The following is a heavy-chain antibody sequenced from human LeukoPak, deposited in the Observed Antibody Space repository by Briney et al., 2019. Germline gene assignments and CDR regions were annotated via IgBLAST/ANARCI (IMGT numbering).Heavy chain of an antibody. J-gene: IGHJ4*02. CDR1: GYTFTCYY. D-gene: IGHD6-6*01. CDR2: INPNSGGK. V-gene: IGHV1-2*02. Sequence: GASVKVSFKASGYTFTCYYMHWVRQAPGQGREWMGWINPNSGGKNYAQKLQGRVTMTRDTYIRTAYMELSRMRSDDTAVYYCARKEYSSSSDPFDYWGKGTLVTVCS. CDR3: ARKEYSSSSDPFDY.